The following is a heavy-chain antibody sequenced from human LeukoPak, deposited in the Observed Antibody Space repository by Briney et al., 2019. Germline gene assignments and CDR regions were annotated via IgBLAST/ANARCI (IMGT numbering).Heavy chain of an antibody. CDR3: ARVSHTAMVPNFDY. CDR1: GYTFTGYY. CDR2: INPNSGGT. Sequence: ASVKVSCKASGYTFTGYYMHWVRQAPGQGLEWMGWINPNSGGTNYAQKFQGRVTMTRDTSISTAYMELSRLRSDDTAVYYCARVSHTAMVPNFDYWGQGTLVTVSS. J-gene: IGHJ4*02. V-gene: IGHV1-2*02. D-gene: IGHD5-18*01.